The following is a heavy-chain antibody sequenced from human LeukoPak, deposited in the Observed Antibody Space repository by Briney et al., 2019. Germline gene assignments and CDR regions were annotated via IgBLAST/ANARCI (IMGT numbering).Heavy chain of an antibody. Sequence: GASVKVSCKASGGTFSSYAISWVRQAPGQGLEWMGRIIPILGIANYAQKFQGRVTITADKSTSTAYMELSSLRSEDTAVYYCARDPGYYDSSGYYYSYWGQGTLVTVSS. J-gene: IGHJ4*02. CDR3: ARDPGYYDSSGYYYSY. V-gene: IGHV1-69*04. CDR2: IIPILGIA. D-gene: IGHD3-22*01. CDR1: GGTFSSYA.